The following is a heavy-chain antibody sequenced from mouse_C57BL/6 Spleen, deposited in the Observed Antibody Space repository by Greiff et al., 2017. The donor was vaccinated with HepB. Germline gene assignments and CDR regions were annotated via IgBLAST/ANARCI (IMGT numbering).Heavy chain of an antibody. CDR3: AREGDDGYSQFAY. Sequence: QVQLKESGAELVRPGTSVKMSCKASGYTFTNYWIGWAKQRPGHGLEWIGDIYPGGGYTNYNEKFKGKATLTADKSSSTAYMQFSSLTSEDSAIYYCAREGDDGYSQFAYWGQGTLVTVSA. J-gene: IGHJ3*01. CDR1: GYTFTNYW. D-gene: IGHD2-3*01. V-gene: IGHV1-63*01. CDR2: IYPGGGYT.